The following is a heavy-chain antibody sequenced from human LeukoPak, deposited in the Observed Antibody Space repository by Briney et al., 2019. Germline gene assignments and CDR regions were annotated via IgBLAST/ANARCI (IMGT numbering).Heavy chain of an antibody. V-gene: IGHV3-23*01. CDR1: GFTFSSYA. J-gene: IGHJ4*02. D-gene: IGHD3-10*01. CDR3: AKGNRYYYGSGSYSNSYYFDY. CDR2: ISGSGGST. Sequence: GGSLRLSCAASGFTFSSYAMSWVRQAPGKGLEWVSAISGSGGSTYYADSVKGRFTISRDNSKNTLYLQMNSLRAEDTAVYYYAKGNRYYYGSGSYSNSYYFDYWGQGTLVTVSS.